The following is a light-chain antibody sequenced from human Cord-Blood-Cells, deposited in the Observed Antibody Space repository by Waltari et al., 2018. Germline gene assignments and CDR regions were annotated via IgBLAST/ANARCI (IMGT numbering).Light chain of an antibody. Sequence: IVSTQSPGTLSLSPGDRPTLSCRANQSVSRSYLAWYQQKPGQAATLLIYGASSRATVTPDRLSGSGAGTDVTHIISRLRPEDFAVYYCQQYGSSQRFGQGTKVEIK. CDR3: QQYGSSQR. V-gene: IGKV3-20*01. J-gene: IGKJ1*01. CDR2: GAS. CDR1: QSVSRSY.